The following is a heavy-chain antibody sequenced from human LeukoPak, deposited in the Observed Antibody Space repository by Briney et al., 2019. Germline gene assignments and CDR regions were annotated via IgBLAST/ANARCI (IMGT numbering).Heavy chain of an antibody. CDR1: GFTFSSHW. CDR3: ARRLGGLFDY. CDR2: IKEDGSEK. Sequence: GGSLRLSCAASGFTFSSHWMSWVRQAPGKGLEWVANIKEDGSEKYYVDSVKGRFTISRDNAKNSLYLQMNSLRAEDTAVYYCARRLGGLFDYWGQGTLVTVSS. V-gene: IGHV3-7*01. J-gene: IGHJ4*02. D-gene: IGHD3-10*01.